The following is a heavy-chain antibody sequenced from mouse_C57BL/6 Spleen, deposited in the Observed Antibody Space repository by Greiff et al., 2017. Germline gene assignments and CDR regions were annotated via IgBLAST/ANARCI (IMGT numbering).Heavy chain of an antibody. V-gene: IGHV1-55*01. CDR2: IYPGSGST. CDR1: GYTFTSYW. J-gene: IGHJ2*01. Sequence: VKLQQPGAELVKPGASVKMSCKASGYTFTSYWITWVKQRPGQGLEWIGDIYPGSGSTNYNEKFKSKATLTVDTSSSTAYMQLSSLTSEDSAVYYCASLITTVVAFDYWGQGTTLTVSS. CDR3: ASLITTVVAFDY. D-gene: IGHD1-1*01.